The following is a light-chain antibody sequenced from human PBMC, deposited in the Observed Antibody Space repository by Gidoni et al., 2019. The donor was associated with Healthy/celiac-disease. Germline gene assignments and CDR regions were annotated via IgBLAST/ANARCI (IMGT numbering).Light chain of an antibody. CDR3: LQHNSYPRT. V-gene: IGKV1-17*01. Sequence: DIQMTQSPSSLSASVGDRVTITCRASQSIGHDLGWYQQKRGKAPKRLIYAVSSLESGVPSRFSGSGSETEFTLTISSLQPEDFATYYCLQHNSYPRTFGQGTKVEIK. CDR2: AVS. CDR1: QSIGHD. J-gene: IGKJ1*01.